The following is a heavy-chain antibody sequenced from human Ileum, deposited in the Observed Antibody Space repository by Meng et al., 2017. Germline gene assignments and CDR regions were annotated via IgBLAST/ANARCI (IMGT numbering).Heavy chain of an antibody. CDR3: ARGAYLGSGYYFDY. CDR2: IYYSGST. Sequence: QGQLQEAGPGLGNPSQTLSLTGPVSGGSMRSGDNYWSGIRQPPGKGLEWIGYIYYSGSTYYTPSLKSRVIMSVDTSANRFSLNLNSVTAADTAVYFCARGAYLGSGYYFDYWGQGALVTVSS. CDR1: GGSMRSGDNY. V-gene: IGHV4-30-4*01. D-gene: IGHD3-10*01. J-gene: IGHJ4*02.